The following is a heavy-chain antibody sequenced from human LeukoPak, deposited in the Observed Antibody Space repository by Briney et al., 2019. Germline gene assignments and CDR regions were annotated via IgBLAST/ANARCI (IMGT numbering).Heavy chain of an antibody. V-gene: IGHV3-33*01. CDR3: ARDRVGAPFDY. CDR2: IWYDGSNQ. J-gene: IGHJ4*01. CDR1: GFTFNRYG. Sequence: PGRSLRLSCAASGFTFNRYGMHWVRQAPGKGLERGAIIWYDGSNQHYADSVKGRFTISRDNSKNTVYLQMDSLRVEDTAVFYCARDRVGAPFDYRGQGTLVTVSS. D-gene: IGHD1-26*01.